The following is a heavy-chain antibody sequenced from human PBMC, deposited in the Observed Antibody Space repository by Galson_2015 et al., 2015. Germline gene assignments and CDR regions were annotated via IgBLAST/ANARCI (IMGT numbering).Heavy chain of an antibody. CDR3: ARQWVASGKDRGPLDY. V-gene: IGHV3-53*01. CDR2: IYTGGVT. Sequence: SLRLSCAASGFSVSSNDMSWVRQAPGQGLEWVSVIYTGGVTDYADSVKGRFTIARDKSKNTLFLQMNSLRAGDTAVYYCARQWVASGKDRGPLDYWGQGTLVTVSS. CDR1: GFSVSSND. D-gene: IGHD5-12*01. J-gene: IGHJ4*02.